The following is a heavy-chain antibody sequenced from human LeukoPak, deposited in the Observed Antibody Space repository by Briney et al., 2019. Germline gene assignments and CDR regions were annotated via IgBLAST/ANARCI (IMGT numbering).Heavy chain of an antibody. J-gene: IGHJ4*02. D-gene: IGHD3-10*01. CDR3: ARDKVYYGSGTYGY. CDR2: INSDGSST. V-gene: IGHV3-74*01. Sequence: PGGSLRLSCAASGFSFSGYSMNWVRQAPGKGLEWVSHINSDGSSTSYADSVKGRFTISRDNAKNTLYLQMNSLRAEDTAVYFCARDKVYYGSGTYGYWGQGTLVTVSP. CDR1: GFSFSGYS.